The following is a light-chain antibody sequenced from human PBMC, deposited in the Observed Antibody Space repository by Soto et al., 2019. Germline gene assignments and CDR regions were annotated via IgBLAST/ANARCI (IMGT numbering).Light chain of an antibody. CDR2: EGS. CDR1: SSDVGSYNL. Sequence: QSALTQPASVSGSPGQSITISCTGTSSDVGSYNLVSWYQQHPGKAPKLMIYEGSKRPSGVSDRFSGSKSGNTASLTISGLQAEDEADYYCCSYAGTSGFAYVFGTGTKVTLL. V-gene: IGLV2-23*03. CDR3: CSYAGTSGFAYV. J-gene: IGLJ1*01.